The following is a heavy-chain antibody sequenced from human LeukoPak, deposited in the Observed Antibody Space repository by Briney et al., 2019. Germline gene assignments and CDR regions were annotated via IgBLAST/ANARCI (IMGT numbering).Heavy chain of an antibody. CDR2: VSTAGSYT. CDR1: GFTFSRHT. J-gene: IGHJ4*02. Sequence: GGSLRLSCAASGFTFSRHTMNWVRQAQGKGLEWVSSVSTAGSYTYYADSVKGRFTISRDNARNSLFLQMNGLSAEDTAVYYCAKELRPNDYWGQGTLVTVSS. CDR3: AKELRPNDY. V-gene: IGHV3-21*04. D-gene: IGHD4-17*01.